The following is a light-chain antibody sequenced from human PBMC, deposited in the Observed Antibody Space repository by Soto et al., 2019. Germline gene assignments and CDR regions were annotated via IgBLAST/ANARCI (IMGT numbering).Light chain of an antibody. CDR3: QTWDTDVHVI. Sequence: QPVLTQSPSASASLGASVKLTCTLSSGHSNYAIAWHQQQPEKGPRFLMKLNSDGTHNKGDGIPDRFSGSSSGAERYLTISRLQSEDEADYYCQTWDTDVHVIFGGGTKLTVL. CDR2: LNSDGTH. CDR1: SGHSNYA. V-gene: IGLV4-69*01. J-gene: IGLJ2*01.